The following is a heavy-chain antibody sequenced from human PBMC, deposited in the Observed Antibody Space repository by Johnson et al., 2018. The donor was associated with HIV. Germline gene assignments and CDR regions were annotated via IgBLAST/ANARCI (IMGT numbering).Heavy chain of an antibody. Sequence: QVQLVESGGGVVQPGRSLRLSCAASGFTFSSYAMHWVRQAPGKGLEWVAVISYDGSNKYYADSVKGRFTISRANSKNTLYLQMNSLRDEDTAVYYCARLYCSSTSCYEGGGDAFDIWGQGTMVTVSS. CDR1: GFTFSSYA. D-gene: IGHD2-2*01. CDR2: ISYDGSNK. CDR3: ARLYCSSTSCYEGGGDAFDI. J-gene: IGHJ3*02. V-gene: IGHV3-30-3*01.